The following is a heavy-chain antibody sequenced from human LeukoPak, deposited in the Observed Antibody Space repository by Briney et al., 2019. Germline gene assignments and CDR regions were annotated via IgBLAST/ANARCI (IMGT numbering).Heavy chain of an antibody. CDR3: ARDQMHNVLRFLEWSGYYYYYMDV. J-gene: IGHJ6*03. V-gene: IGHV1-69*13. CDR1: GGTFSSYA. CDR2: INPIFGTA. Sequence: GASVKVSCKASGGTFSSYAISWVRQAPGQGLEWMGGINPIFGTANYAQKFQGRVTITADESTSTAYMELSSLRSEDTAVYYCARDQMHNVLRFLEWSGYYYYYMDVWGKGTTVTVSS. D-gene: IGHD3-3*01.